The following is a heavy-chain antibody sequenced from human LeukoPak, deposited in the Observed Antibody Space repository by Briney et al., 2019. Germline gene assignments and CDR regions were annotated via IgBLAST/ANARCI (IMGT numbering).Heavy chain of an antibody. V-gene: IGHV4-38-2*01. J-gene: IGHJ3*02. CDR3: ARPRTAGTTYDAFDI. CDR1: GFTFSRYS. D-gene: IGHD4-17*01. Sequence: PGGSLRLSCAASGFTFSRYSMNWVRQAPGKGLEWIGSIYNSGSTYYNSSLKSRVTISLDTSKTQFSLKLTSVTAADTAVYYCARPRTAGTTYDAFDIWGQGTMVTVSS. CDR2: IYNSGST.